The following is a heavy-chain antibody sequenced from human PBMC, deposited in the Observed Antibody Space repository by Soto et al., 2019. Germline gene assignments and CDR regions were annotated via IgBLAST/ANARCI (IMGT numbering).Heavy chain of an antibody. D-gene: IGHD2-15*01. J-gene: IGHJ3*01. CDR3: ATVGPYSPRWDF. CDR1: EFAFSTFG. Sequence: VQVLESGGGLVQPGGSLRLSCVFSEFAFSTFGMSWVRQAPGKGLESVSSISAIGDSTYHADSVKGRFSISRDNSRNTLYPQMNNLRAEDTAVYYCATVGPYSPRWDFWGQGTVVSVSS. CDR2: ISAIGDST. V-gene: IGHV3-23*01.